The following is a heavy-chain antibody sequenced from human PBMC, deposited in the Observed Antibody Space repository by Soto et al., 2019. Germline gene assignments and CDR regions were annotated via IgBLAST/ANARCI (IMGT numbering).Heavy chain of an antibody. CDR1: GFTFTSSA. CDR2: IFVGSGNT. V-gene: IGHV1-58*02. J-gene: IGHJ4*02. CDR3: AADHTATDGGGGY. Sequence: QMQLVQSGPEVKKPGTSVKVSCKASGFTFTSSAMPWVRQARGQRLEWIGWIFVGSGNTNYAQKFQERVTITRDMSKSTAYMELSSLRSEDTAVYYCAADHTATDGGGGYWGQGTLVTVSS. D-gene: IGHD5-18*01.